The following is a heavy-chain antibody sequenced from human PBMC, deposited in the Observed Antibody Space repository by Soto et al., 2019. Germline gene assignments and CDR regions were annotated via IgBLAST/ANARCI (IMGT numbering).Heavy chain of an antibody. Sequence: SETLSLTCAVSGVSLTSGNWWTWVRQSPQRGLEYIGEIFHDGTANYYPSFERRVAMSVDTSRNQFSLKLTSVTAADTAVYFCARLVYDTRLNYMYFDFWGPGTLVTVFS. CDR1: GVSLTSGNW. V-gene: IGHV4-4*02. CDR2: IFHDGTA. CDR3: ARLVYDTRLNYMYFDF. J-gene: IGHJ4*02. D-gene: IGHD3-10*01.